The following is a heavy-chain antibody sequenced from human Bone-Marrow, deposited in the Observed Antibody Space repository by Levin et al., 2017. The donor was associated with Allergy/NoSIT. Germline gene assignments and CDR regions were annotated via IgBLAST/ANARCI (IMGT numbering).Heavy chain of an antibody. V-gene: IGHV4-31*03. CDR1: VGSIASREYY. Sequence: PSETLSLTCTVSVGSIASREYYWSWIRQLPGKGLEWIGYISTSGDTHYNRSLKSRLTLSIDTSANEFSLKLSSVTAADTAVFYCAVIRGLSDSFDIWGQGTLVTVSS. CDR2: ISTSGDT. J-gene: IGHJ3*02. CDR3: AVIRGLSDSFDI.